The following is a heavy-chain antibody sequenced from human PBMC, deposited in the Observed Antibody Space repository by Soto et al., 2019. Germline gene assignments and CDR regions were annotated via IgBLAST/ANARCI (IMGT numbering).Heavy chain of an antibody. V-gene: IGHV3-30*18. J-gene: IGHJ6*02. D-gene: IGHD6-19*01. Sequence: QVKLVESGGGVVHPRRSLRLSCVASGFSFSRYAMDWVRQAPGKGLQWVAIISYDGRNEYYADSVKGRFTISRDNSKNTLYLQMNSLRPEDTAVYYCAKGRGGWRNYGLDVWGQGTTVTVSS. CDR1: GFSFSRYA. CDR3: AKGRGGWRNYGLDV. CDR2: ISYDGRNE.